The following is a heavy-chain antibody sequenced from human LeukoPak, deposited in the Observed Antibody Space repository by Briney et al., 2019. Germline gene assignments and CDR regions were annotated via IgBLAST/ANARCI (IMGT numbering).Heavy chain of an antibody. J-gene: IGHJ4*02. CDR2: IKDDGNEK. CDR3: ASSKFDY. CDR1: GFTFSTYG. Sequence: GGSLRLSCAASGFTFSTYGMHWVRQAPGKGLEWVANIKDDGNEKYYLDSVKGRFTISRDNVKNSLYLQMNSLRAEDTAVYYCASSKFDYWGQGTLVTVSS. V-gene: IGHV3-7*01.